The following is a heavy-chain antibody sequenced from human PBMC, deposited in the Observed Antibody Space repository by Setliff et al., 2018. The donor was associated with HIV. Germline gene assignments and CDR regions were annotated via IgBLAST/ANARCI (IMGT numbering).Heavy chain of an antibody. J-gene: IGHJ4*02. CDR1: GGSTSSGSYY. CDR3: ARATLTIFGVVIPDY. D-gene: IGHD3-3*01. CDR2: IYTSGST. Sequence: SETLSLTCTVSGGSTSSGSYYWSWIRQPAGKGLEWIGRIYTSGSTNYNPSLKSRVIISEDTSKNQLSLKLSSVTAADTAVYYCARATLTIFGVVIPDYWGQGTLVTV. V-gene: IGHV4-61*02.